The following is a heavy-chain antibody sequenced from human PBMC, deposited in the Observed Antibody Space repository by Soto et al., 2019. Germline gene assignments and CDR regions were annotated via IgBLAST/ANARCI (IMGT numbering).Heavy chain of an antibody. CDR1: GFTFSSYW. D-gene: IGHD2-15*01. CDR3: VRTSLVVAAATREDY. CDR2: INSDGSST. Sequence: EVQLVESGGGLVQPGGSLRLSCAASGFTFSSYWMHWVRQAPGKGLAWVSRINSDGSSTSYADSVKGRFTIYRDNATNTLYLKMNSLRAEDTTVYYCVRTSLVVAAATREDYWGQGTLVTVSS. V-gene: IGHV3-74*01. J-gene: IGHJ4*02.